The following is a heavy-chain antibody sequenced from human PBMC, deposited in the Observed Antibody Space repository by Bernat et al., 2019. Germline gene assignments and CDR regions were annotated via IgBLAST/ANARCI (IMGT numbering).Heavy chain of an antibody. Sequence: EVQLVESGGGLVQPGGSLRLSCAASGFTFSSYSMNWVRQAPGKGLEWVSYISSSSSTIYYADSVKGRFTISRDNAKNSLYLQMNSLRAEDTAVYYCARGGYYYDSSGSAYYYYGMDVWGQGTTVTVSS. D-gene: IGHD3-22*01. CDR3: ARGGYYYDSSGSAYYYYGMDV. CDR2: ISSSSSTI. V-gene: IGHV3-48*01. CDR1: GFTFSSYS. J-gene: IGHJ6*02.